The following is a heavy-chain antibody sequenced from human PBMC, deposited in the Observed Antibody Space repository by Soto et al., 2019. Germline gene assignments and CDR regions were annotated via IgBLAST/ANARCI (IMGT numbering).Heavy chain of an antibody. CDR3: AREVRGYDSSGYPRYGYGMDV. V-gene: IGHV3-21*01. CDR1: GFTFSSYS. CDR2: ISSSSSYI. D-gene: IGHD3-22*01. Sequence: RLSCAASGFTFSSYSMNWVRQAPGKGLEWVSSISSSSSYIYYADSVKGRFTISRDNAKNSLYLQMNSLRAEDTAVYYCAREVRGYDSSGYPRYGYGMDVWGQGTTVTVSS. J-gene: IGHJ6*02.